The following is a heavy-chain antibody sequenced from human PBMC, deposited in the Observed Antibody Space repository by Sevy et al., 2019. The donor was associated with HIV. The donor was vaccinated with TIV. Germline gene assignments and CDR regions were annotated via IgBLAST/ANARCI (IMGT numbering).Heavy chain of an antibody. V-gene: IGHV3-48*01. D-gene: IGHD3-16*01. Sequence: GGSLRLSCAASGFTFSSYSMNWVRQAPGKGLEWVSYISSSSSTIYYADSVKGRFTISRANAKNSLYLQMNSLRAEDTAVYYCARGVQIYTLDPWGQGTLVTVSS. J-gene: IGHJ5*02. CDR2: ISSSSSTI. CDR1: GFTFSSYS. CDR3: ARGVQIYTLDP.